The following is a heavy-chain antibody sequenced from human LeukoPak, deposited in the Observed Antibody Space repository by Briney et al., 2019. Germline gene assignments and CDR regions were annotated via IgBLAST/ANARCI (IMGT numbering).Heavy chain of an antibody. CDR3: TRDSRYSGSPLYFDY. CDR1: GFTFGDFA. V-gene: IGHV3-49*03. J-gene: IGHJ4*02. CDR2: IRTKAYGGTT. Sequence: GGSLRLSCTAAGFTFGDFALSWFRQAPGKGLERVGIIRTKAYGGTTEYAASVKGRFTISRDDSKSIAYLQMNSLKTEDTAMYYCTRDSRYSGSPLYFDYWGQGTLVTVSS. D-gene: IGHD1-26*01.